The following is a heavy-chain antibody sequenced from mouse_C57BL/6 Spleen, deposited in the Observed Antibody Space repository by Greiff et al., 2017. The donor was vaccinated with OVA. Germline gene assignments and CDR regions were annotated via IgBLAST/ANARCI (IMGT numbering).Heavy chain of an antibody. D-gene: IGHD1-1*01. Sequence: VQLQESGAELVKPGASVKLSCKASGYTFTSYWMQWVKQRPGQGLEWIGEIDPSDSYTNYNQKFKGKATLTVDTSSSTAYMQLSSLTSEDSAVYYCARVYGSSGGFAYWGQGTLVTVSA. V-gene: IGHV1-50*01. CDR1: GYTFTSYW. CDR2: IDPSDSYT. J-gene: IGHJ3*01. CDR3: ARVYGSSGGFAY.